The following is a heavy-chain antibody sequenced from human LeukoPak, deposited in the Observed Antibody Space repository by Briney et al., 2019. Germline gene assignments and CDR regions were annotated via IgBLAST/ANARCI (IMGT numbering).Heavy chain of an antibody. CDR3: ARNNADGEGRFSY. CDR1: GYTFTSYG. V-gene: IGHV7-4-1*02. J-gene: IGHJ4*02. D-gene: IGHD3-10*01. Sequence: ASVKVSCKASGYTFTSYGISWVRQAPGQGLEWMGWIDTNTGNPTYAQGFTGRFVFSLDTSVSTAYLQISGLKAEDTAVYYCARNNADGEGRFSYWGQGTLVTVSS. CDR2: IDTNTGNP.